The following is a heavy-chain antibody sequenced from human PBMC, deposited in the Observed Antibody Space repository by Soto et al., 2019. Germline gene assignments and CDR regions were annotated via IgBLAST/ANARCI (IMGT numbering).Heavy chain of an antibody. D-gene: IGHD5-12*01. V-gene: IGHV1-18*01. CDR3: ARLHSRGYSGYDYGSDDY. CDR2: ISAYNGNT. Sequence: QVQLVQSGAEVKKPGASVKVSCKASGYTFTSYGISWVRQAPGQGLEWMGWISAYNGNTNYAQKLQGRVTMTTDTSTSTAYMELRSLRSDDTAVYYCARLHSRGYSGYDYGSDDYWGQGTLVTVSS. J-gene: IGHJ4*02. CDR1: GYTFTSYG.